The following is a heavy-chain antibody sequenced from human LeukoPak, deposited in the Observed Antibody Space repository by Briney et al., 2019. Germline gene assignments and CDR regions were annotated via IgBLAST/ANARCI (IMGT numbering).Heavy chain of an antibody. J-gene: IGHJ5*01. Sequence: GGSLRLSCAASGFTFSSYWMHLVRQAPGKGLVWVSRITSDGITTSHADSGKGGFTISRDKAKNTLFLQMNSLRAEDTGVYYCARGGSSSWYGSWGQGTLVTVSS. D-gene: IGHD6-13*01. CDR1: GFTFSSYW. V-gene: IGHV3-74*01. CDR3: ARGGSSSWYGS. CDR2: ITSDGITT.